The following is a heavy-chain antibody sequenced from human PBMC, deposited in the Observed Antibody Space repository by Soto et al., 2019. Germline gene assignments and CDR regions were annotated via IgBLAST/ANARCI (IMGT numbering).Heavy chain of an antibody. D-gene: IGHD2-21*01. CDR3: ASSPIFCGGYCYSGPFLI. V-gene: IGHV1-3*01. CDR1: GYTFTSYA. Sequence: ASVKVSCKASGYTFTSYAMHWVRQAPGQRLEWMGWINAGNGNTKYSQKFQGRVTITRDTSASTAYMELSSLRSEDTAVYYCASSPIFCGGYCYSGPFLICCQATMFTV. J-gene: IGHJ3*02. CDR2: INAGNGNT.